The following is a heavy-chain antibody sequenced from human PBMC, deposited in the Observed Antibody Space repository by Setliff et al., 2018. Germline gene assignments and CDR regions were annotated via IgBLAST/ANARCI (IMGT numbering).Heavy chain of an antibody. Sequence: PSETLSLTCTVSGGSISTYYWSWIRQPPGKGLEWIGYVYYSGIANYSPSLKSRLTISVDTSKNQFSLKLRSVTAADTAVYYCARGGTFRYFDYWGQGTPGTVPQ. CDR3: ARGGTFRYFDY. J-gene: IGHJ4*02. V-gene: IGHV4-59*01. D-gene: IGHD5-12*01. CDR2: VYYSGIA. CDR1: GGSISTYY.